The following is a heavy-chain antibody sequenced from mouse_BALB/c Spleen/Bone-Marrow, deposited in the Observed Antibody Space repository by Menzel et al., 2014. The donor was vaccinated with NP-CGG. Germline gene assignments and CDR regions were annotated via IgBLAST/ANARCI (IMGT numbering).Heavy chain of an antibody. D-gene: IGHD2-14*01. CDR1: GYTFTDSV. V-gene: IGHV1-77*01. CDR3: AMYDVPGWFAF. CDR2: IYPGSGST. Sequence: QVQLQQSGPELVKPGASVKMSCKASGYTFTDSVIGWVKQRTGQGLEWIGEIYPGSGSTYYNEKFKGKATLTADKSSNTVYKQLSSLTSDDFAVYFCAMYDVPGWFAFWGQGTLVTVSA. J-gene: IGHJ3*01.